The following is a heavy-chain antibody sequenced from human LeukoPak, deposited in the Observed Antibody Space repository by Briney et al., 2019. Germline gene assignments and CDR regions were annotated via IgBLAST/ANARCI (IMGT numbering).Heavy chain of an antibody. CDR2: MNPNSGTS. D-gene: IGHD2/OR15-2a*01. CDR1: GYTFSSFD. J-gene: IGHJ4*02. CDR3: ATGYNFLLGISSNEF. Sequence: GASVKVSCKASGYTFSSFDINWLRQATGQGLEWMGRMNPNSGTSDYAQNFQGRVTMTRDTSITTAYMELSSLRSDDTAVYYCATGYNFLLGISSNEFWGQGTLVTVSS. V-gene: IGHV1-8*01.